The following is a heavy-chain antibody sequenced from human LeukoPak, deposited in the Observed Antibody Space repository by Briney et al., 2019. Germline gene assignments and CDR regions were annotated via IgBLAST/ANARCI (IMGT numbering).Heavy chain of an antibody. CDR2: INHSGST. D-gene: IGHD3-10*01. J-gene: IGHJ6*03. CDR1: GGSFSGYY. Sequence: PSETLSLTCAVYGGSFSGYYWSWIRQPPGKGLEWIGEINHSGSTNYNPSLKSRVTISVDTSKNQFSLKLSSVTAADTAVYYCASFPITMVRGVDYYYYMDVWGKGTTVTVSS. CDR3: ASFPITMVRGVDYYYYMDV. V-gene: IGHV4-34*01.